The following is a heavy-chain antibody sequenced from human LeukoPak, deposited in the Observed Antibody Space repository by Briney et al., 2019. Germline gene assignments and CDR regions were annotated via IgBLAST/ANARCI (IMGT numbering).Heavy chain of an antibody. J-gene: IGHJ4*02. CDR3: ARADCSSTSCYELDY. Sequence: GGSLRLSCAGSGCTFSDYYMCWIRQAPGKGLEWVSCISSSDSTIYYTDSVKGRFTISRDNAKSSLYLQMNSLRADYTAVYYCARADCSSTSCYELDYWGQGTLVTVSS. CDR1: GCTFSDYY. D-gene: IGHD2-2*01. CDR2: ISSSDSTI. V-gene: IGHV3-11*04.